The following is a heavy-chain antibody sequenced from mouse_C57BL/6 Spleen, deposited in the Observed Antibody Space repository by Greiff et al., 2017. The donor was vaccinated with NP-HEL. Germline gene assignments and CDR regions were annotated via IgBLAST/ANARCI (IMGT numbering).Heavy chain of an antibody. V-gene: IGHV1-50*01. CDR2: IDPSDSYT. CDR1: GYTFTSYW. J-gene: IGHJ4*01. CDR3: ARGRALYYAMDY. Sequence: QVQLKQPGAELVKPGASVKLSCKASGYTFTSYWMQWVKQRPGQGLEWIGEIDPSDSYTNYNQKFKGKATLTVDTSSSTAYMQLSSLTSEDSAVYYCARGRALYYAMDYWGQGTSVTVSS. D-gene: IGHD3-1*01.